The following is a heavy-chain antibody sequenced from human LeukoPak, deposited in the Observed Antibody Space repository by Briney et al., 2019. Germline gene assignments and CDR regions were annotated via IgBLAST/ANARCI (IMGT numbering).Heavy chain of an antibody. CDR1: GYTFTSYD. Sequence: ASVKVSCKASGYTFTSYDINWVRQATGQGLEWTGWMNPNSGNTGYAQKFQGRVTMTRNTSISTAYMELSSLRSEDTAVYYCARGGYYYDSSGYALWDYWGQGTLVTVSS. J-gene: IGHJ4*02. V-gene: IGHV1-8*01. CDR2: MNPNSGNT. D-gene: IGHD3-22*01. CDR3: ARGGYYYDSSGYALWDY.